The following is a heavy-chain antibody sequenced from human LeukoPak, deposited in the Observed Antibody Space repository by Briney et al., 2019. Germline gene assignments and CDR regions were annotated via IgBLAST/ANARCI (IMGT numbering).Heavy chain of an antibody. CDR1: GGSISSYY. D-gene: IGHD3-10*01. Sequence: SETLSLTCTVSGGSISSYYWSWIRQPPGNGLEWIGYIYYSGSTNYNPSLKSRVTISVDTSKNQFSLKLSSVTAADTAVYYCARDHVLLWFGELLHYGMDVWGKGTTVTVSS. CDR2: IYYSGST. CDR3: ARDHVLLWFGELLHYGMDV. J-gene: IGHJ6*04. V-gene: IGHV4-59*01.